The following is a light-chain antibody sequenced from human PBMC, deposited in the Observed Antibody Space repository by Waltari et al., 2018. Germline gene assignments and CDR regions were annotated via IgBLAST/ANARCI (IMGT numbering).Light chain of an antibody. CDR2: GTS. CDR3: QSYDTSLSVV. CDR1: GSNLGAGYA. V-gene: IGLV1-40*01. J-gene: IGLJ2*01. Sequence: QSVLTQPPSVPGAPGQRVSIPCTGSGSNLGAGYAVHWYQQHPGKAPKLLIYGTSTRPPGVPDRFFGSQSGTSASLAITALQAEDEAEYYCQSYDTSLSVVFGGGTKLTVL.